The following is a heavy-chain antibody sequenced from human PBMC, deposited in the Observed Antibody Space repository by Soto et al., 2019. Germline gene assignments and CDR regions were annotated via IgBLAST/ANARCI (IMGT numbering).Heavy chain of an antibody. CDR2: IFHSGSP. Sequence: QVQLQESDPGLVKPSGTLSLTCAVSGGSISSNNWWTWVRQPPGKDLEWIGEIFHSGSPNYNPSLRSRVTMALDMSMNQYSLKLSSVAAADTAVYYCARVMDAPRPDACDIWGQGTMVTVSS. CDR1: GGSISSNNW. D-gene: IGHD5-18*01. CDR3: ARVMDAPRPDACDI. J-gene: IGHJ3*02. V-gene: IGHV4-4*02.